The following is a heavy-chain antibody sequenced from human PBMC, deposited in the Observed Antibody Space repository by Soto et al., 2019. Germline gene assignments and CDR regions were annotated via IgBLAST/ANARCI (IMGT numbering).Heavy chain of an antibody. CDR2: ISYDGSNK. CDR3: ARDHHDSSGYSAYWYFDL. V-gene: IGHV3-30-3*01. CDR1: GFAFSSYA. J-gene: IGHJ2*01. Sequence: QVQLVESGGGVVQPGRSLRLSCAASGFAFSSYAMYWVRQAPSKWLEWVAVISYDGSNKYYADSVKGRFTISRDNSKNTLYLQMNSLRAEDTAVYYCARDHHDSSGYSAYWYFDLWGRGTLVTVSS. D-gene: IGHD3-22*01.